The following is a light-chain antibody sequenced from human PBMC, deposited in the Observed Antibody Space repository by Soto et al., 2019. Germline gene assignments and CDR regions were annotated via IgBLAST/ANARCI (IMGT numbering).Light chain of an antibody. Sequence: QAVVTQPPSVSGAPGQRVIISCIGSSSNIGAGYDVHWYQQLPGTAPKLLIYANTNRPSGVPDRFSGSKSGTSASLAITGLQAEDEADYYCQSYDSSLSGSNWVFGGGTKVTVL. CDR3: QSYDSSLSGSNWV. J-gene: IGLJ3*02. V-gene: IGLV1-40*01. CDR1: SSNIGAGYD. CDR2: ANT.